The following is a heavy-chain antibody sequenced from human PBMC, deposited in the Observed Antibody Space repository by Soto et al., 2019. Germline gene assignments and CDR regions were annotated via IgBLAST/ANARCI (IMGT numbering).Heavy chain of an antibody. CDR1: GGSISSSNW. J-gene: IGHJ3*02. CDR3: ARGTPKKYSSTTNAFEI. D-gene: IGHD6-13*01. Sequence: SETLSLTCAVSGGSISSSNWWSWVRQPPGKGLEWIGEIYHSGSTNYNPSLKSRVTISVDKSKNQFSLKLSSVTAADTAVYYCARGTPKKYSSTTNAFEIWGHGTKVTVSS. CDR2: IYHSGST. V-gene: IGHV4-4*02.